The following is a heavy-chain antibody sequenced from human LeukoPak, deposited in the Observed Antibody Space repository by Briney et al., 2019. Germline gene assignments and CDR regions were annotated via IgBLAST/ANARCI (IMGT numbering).Heavy chain of an antibody. CDR2: IKQDGSEK. V-gene: IGHV3-7*01. CDR1: GFTFSSYW. CDR3: ARPCSGGSCYDDY. J-gene: IGHJ4*02. D-gene: IGHD2-15*01. Sequence: GGSPRLSCAASGFTFSSYWMSWVRQAPGKGLEWVANIKQDGSEKYYVDSVKGRFTISRDNAKNSLYLQMNSLRAEDTAVYYCARPCSGGSCYDDYWGQGTLVAVSS.